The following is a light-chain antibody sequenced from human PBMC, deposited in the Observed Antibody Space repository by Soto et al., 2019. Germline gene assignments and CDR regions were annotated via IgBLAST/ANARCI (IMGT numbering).Light chain of an antibody. CDR2: DVS. CDR1: SSDVGGYNF. Sequence: QSALTQPASVSASPGQSITISCTGTSSDVGGYNFVSWYQQYPGKAPKLIIYDVSDRPSGVSQRFSGSKSGDTASLTISGLQTEDAADYYCSSYAGSGVVVFGGGTKLTVL. V-gene: IGLV2-14*03. CDR3: SSYAGSGVVV. J-gene: IGLJ3*02.